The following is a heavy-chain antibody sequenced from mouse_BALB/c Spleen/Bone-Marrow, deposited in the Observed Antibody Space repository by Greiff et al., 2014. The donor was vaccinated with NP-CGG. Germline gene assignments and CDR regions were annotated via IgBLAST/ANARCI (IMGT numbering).Heavy chain of an antibody. J-gene: IGHJ2*01. Sequence: LQHSGSELVRPGASVKLSCKASGYTFTSYWMHWVKQRPGQGLEWIGNIYPGSGSTNYDEKFKSKATLTVDTSSSTAYMQLSSLTSEDSAVYYCTRDYDWVPDYWGQGTTLTVSS. D-gene: IGHD1-1*01. V-gene: IGHV1S22*01. CDR1: GYTFTSYW. CDR3: TRDYDWVPDY. CDR2: IYPGSGST.